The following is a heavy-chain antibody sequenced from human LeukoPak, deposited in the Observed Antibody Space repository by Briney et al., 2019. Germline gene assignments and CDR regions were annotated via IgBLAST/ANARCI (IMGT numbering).Heavy chain of an antibody. D-gene: IGHD1-26*01. V-gene: IGHV3-33*06. CDR1: GFIFSTYG. Sequence: GGSLRLSCAVSGFIFSTYGMHWVRQAPGKRLEWVAVVWSGGNNKYYSDSVKGRFTISRDNSKNTPYLQMNSLRAEDTAVYYCAKDGQVGAIGYFDYRGQGTLVTVSS. CDR3: AKDGQVGAIGYFDY. CDR2: VWSGGNNK. J-gene: IGHJ4*02.